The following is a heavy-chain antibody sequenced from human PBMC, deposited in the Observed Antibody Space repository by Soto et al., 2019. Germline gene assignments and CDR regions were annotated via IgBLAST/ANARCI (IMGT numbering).Heavy chain of an antibody. CDR3: ARYLTGLVPAAIYDYHYGMAV. CDR1: GGTLSSYA. CDR2: IIPICGTA. D-gene: IGHD2-2*01. J-gene: IGHJ6*02. Sequence: SVKVSWKASGGTLSSYAIRWVRQAPGQGLEWMGGIIPICGTANYAQKFQGRVTITADDSTSTAYMELSSLRSEDTAVYYCARYLTGLVPAAIYDYHYGMAVWGQGTTVTVSS. V-gene: IGHV1-69*13.